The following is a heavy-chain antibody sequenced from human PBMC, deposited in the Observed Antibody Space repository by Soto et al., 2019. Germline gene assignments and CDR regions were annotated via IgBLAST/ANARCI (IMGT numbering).Heavy chain of an antibody. D-gene: IGHD3-10*01. J-gene: IGHJ2*01. CDR2: IYPGDSDT. V-gene: IGHV5-51*01. Sequence: PGESLKISCKGSGYSFTSYWIGWVRQMPGKGLEWMGIIYPGDSDTRYSPSFQSQVTISADKSISTAYLQWSSLKASDTAMYYCARRGGFGELLDPYWYFDLWGRGTLVTVSS. CDR1: GYSFTSYW. CDR3: ARRGGFGELLDPYWYFDL.